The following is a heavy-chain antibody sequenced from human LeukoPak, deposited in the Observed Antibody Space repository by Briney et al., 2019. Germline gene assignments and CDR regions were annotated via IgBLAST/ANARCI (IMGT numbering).Heavy chain of an antibody. J-gene: IGHJ4*02. V-gene: IGHV3-21*01. D-gene: IGHD4-17*01. CDR3: VRDPLSFGDNPGY. Sequence: GGSLRLSCAASGFIFASHTMNWVRQAPGKGLEWVSFISTSGSSTHYRDSVKGRFSISRDNTRNSLYLQMNSLRVEDTAVYYCVRDPLSFGDNPGYWGQGNLVTVSS. CDR1: GFIFASHT. CDR2: ISTSGSST.